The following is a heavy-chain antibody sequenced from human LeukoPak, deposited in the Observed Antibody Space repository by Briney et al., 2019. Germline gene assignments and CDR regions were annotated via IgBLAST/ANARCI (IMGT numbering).Heavy chain of an antibody. D-gene: IGHD4-17*01. CDR3: ARDLVTVTKGFDI. Sequence: SETLSLTCNVSGGSISSSSYYWGWIRQPPGKGLEWIGSIYYSGSTYYNPSLKSRVTISVDTSKNQFSLKLSSVTAADTAVYYCARDLVTVTKGFDIWGQGTMVSVSS. V-gene: IGHV4-39*07. CDR2: IYYSGST. CDR1: GGSISSSSYY. J-gene: IGHJ3*02.